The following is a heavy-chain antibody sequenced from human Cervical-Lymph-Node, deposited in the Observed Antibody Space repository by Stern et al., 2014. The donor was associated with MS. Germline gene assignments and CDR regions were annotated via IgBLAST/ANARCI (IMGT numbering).Heavy chain of an antibody. CDR3: ASTSSGNSNDY. V-gene: IGHV4-34*01. CDR1: GGSFSGYY. CDR2: INHSGST. Sequence: QVQLQQWGAGLLKPSETLSLTCAVYGGSFSGYYWSWIRQPPGKGLEWIGEINHSGSTNYNPSLKSRVPISVDTSKNQFSLKLSSVTAADTAVYYCASTSSGNSNDYWGQGTLVTVSS. D-gene: IGHD4-23*01. J-gene: IGHJ4*02.